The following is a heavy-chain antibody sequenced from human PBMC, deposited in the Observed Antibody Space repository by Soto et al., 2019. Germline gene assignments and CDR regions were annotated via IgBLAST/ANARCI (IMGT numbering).Heavy chain of an antibody. CDR2: INDDKGDT. CDR3: ARGPLSGVATIWDYANWFDP. Sequence: QAQLVQSGAEVKKPGASVKVSCKASGYSFTDFAMHWVRLASGQRLEWMGWINDDKGDTKYSPKFQGRVTITRDTSATTVCMELRSLRSEDTAVYYCARGPLSGVATIWDYANWFDPWGQGSLVTVST. V-gene: IGHV1-3*01. D-gene: IGHD5-12*01. J-gene: IGHJ5*02. CDR1: GYSFTDFA.